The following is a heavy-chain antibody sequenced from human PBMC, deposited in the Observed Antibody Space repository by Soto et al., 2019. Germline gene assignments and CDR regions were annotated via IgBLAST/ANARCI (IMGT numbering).Heavy chain of an antibody. Sequence: PGGSLRLSCAASGFTFSSYSMHWVRQAPGKGLEWVSSVGTRGDIYYADSVKGRFTISRDNAKNSLSLQMNSMTAEDTAVYYCAREETACPVAYGLDVWGQGTTVTVSS. V-gene: IGHV3-21*01. CDR2: VGTRGDI. D-gene: IGHD2-21*02. CDR3: AREETACPVAYGLDV. J-gene: IGHJ6*02. CDR1: GFTFSSYS.